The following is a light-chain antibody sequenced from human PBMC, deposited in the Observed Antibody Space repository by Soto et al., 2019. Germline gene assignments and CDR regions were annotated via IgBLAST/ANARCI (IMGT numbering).Light chain of an antibody. CDR3: QQYSNLIT. V-gene: IGKV1-33*01. J-gene: IGKJ5*01. CDR1: QDVSNY. CDR2: DAS. Sequence: DIQMTHCPSSLSASVGDRVTITCQARQDVSNYLNWYQQKLGKAPKLLIYDASNLETGVPSRFSGSGSGTYFSFTISSLQTEDFATYYCQQYSNLITFGQGTRLEI.